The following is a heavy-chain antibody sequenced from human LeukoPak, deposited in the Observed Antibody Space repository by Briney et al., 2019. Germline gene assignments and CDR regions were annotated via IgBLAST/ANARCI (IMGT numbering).Heavy chain of an antibody. Sequence: PGESLKISCKGSGYSFTKYWISWVRQMPGKGLEWMGRIDPSDSYTKYSPSFQGHVTISADKSISTAYLQWSSLKASDTAMYYCARHYYETLSAFDIWGQGTMVTVSS. D-gene: IGHD3-22*01. V-gene: IGHV5-10-1*01. CDR3: ARHYYETLSAFDI. CDR1: GYSFTKYW. CDR2: IDPSDSYT. J-gene: IGHJ3*02.